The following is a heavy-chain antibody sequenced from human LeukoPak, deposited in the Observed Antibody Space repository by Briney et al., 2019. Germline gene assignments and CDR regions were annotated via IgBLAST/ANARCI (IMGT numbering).Heavy chain of an antibody. J-gene: IGHJ6*02. V-gene: IGHV4-61*08. CDR3: AREKTSLLNGMDV. CDR2: LYYSGST. CDR1: GGSTSSGDYF. Sequence: SQTLSLTCTVSGGSTSSGDYFWTWIRQPPGKGLEWIGYLYYSGSTNYNPSLKSRVTISVDTSKNQFSLKLSSVTAADTAVYYCAREKTSLLNGMDVWGQGTTVTVSS. D-gene: IGHD2-15*01.